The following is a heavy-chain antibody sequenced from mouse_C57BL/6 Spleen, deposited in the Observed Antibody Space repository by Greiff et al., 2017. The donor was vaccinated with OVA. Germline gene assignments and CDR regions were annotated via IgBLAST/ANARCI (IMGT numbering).Heavy chain of an antibody. CDR1: GYTFTSYW. CDR3: ARGAYDGYSWFAY. Sequence: QVQLQQPGAELVRPGSSVKLSCKASGYTFTSYWMHWVKQRPIQGLEWIGNIDPSDSETHYNQKFKDKATLTVDKSSSTAYMQLSSLTSEDSAVYYCARGAYDGYSWFAYWGQGTLVTVSA. D-gene: IGHD2-3*01. CDR2: IDPSDSET. V-gene: IGHV1-52*01. J-gene: IGHJ3*01.